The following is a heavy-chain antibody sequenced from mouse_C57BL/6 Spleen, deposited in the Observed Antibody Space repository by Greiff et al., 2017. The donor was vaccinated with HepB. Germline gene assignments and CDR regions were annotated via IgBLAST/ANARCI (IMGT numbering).Heavy chain of an antibody. J-gene: IGHJ4*01. V-gene: IGHV1-80*01. Sequence: QVQLQQSGAELVKPGASVKISCKASGYAFSSYWMNWVKQRPGKGLEWIGQIYPGDGDTNYNGKFKGKATLTADKSSSTACMQLSSLTSEDSAVYFCARSPPSYYGSSLYAMDYWGQGTSVTVSS. CDR2: IYPGDGDT. CDR3: ARSPPSYYGSSLYAMDY. CDR1: GYAFSSYW. D-gene: IGHD1-1*01.